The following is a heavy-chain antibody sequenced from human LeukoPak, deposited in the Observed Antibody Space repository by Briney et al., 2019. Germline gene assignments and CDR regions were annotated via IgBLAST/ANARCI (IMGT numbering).Heavy chain of an antibody. CDR3: ARLKLTTVVTPDAFDI. Sequence: SETLSLTCTVSGGSISSYYWSWIRQPPGKGLEWIGYIYYSGSTNYNPSLKSRVTISVDTSKNQFSLKVSSVTAADTAVYYCARLKLTTVVTPDAFDIWGQGTMVTVSS. CDR2: IYYSGST. D-gene: IGHD4-23*01. CDR1: GGSISSYY. V-gene: IGHV4-59*08. J-gene: IGHJ3*02.